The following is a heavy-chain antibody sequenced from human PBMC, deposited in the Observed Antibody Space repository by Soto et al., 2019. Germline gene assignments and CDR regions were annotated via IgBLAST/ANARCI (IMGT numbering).Heavy chain of an antibody. D-gene: IGHD2-8*01. CDR1: GFNFCSHA. CDR3: ALDGHSVKWYYDMDV. V-gene: IGHV3-23*01. CDR2: INASGDDT. J-gene: IGHJ6*03. Sequence: EVQLLESGGGLVQPGGSLRLSCAASGFNFCSHAMTWVRQVPGKGLEWVSTINASGDDTFYADSVKGRFTISRDNSEKAVVLQMSSLRAADTAANYCALDGHSVKWYYDMDVWCKGST.